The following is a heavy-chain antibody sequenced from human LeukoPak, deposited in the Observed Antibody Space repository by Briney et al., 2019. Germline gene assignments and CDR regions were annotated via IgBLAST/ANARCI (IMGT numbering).Heavy chain of an antibody. J-gene: IGHJ4*02. CDR2: VNWNGAST. V-gene: IGHV3-20*04. D-gene: IGHD3-22*01. CDR3: ARRAGDYSHPYDY. CDR1: GFTFDDSG. Sequence: GGSLRLSCAASGFTFDDSGMSWVRQAPGKGLEWVSGVNWNGASTGYADSVKGRFTISRDNAKNSLYLQMNSLRAEDTAVYYCARRAGDYSHPYDYWGQGTLVTVSS.